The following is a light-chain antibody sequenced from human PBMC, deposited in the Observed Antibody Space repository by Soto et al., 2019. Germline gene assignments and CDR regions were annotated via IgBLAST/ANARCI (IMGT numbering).Light chain of an antibody. CDR2: EVS. CDR3: CSYGGSRAF. Sequence: QSVLTQPASVSGSPGQSITISCTGTSSDVGSHNLVSWYQQHPGQAPKLMIYEVSKRPLGVSARFSASKSGNTASLTISGLPAEDAADYYCCSYGGSRAFFGGGTQLTVL. V-gene: IGLV2-23*02. CDR1: SSDVGSHNL. J-gene: IGLJ7*01.